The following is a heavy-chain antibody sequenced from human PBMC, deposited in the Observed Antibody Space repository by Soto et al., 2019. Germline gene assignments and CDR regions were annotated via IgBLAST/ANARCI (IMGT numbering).Heavy chain of an antibody. Sequence: ASVKVSCKASGYTFTGYYMHWVRQAPGQGLEWMGWINPNSGGTNYAQKFQGWVTMTRDTSISTAYMELSRLRSDDTAVYYCARGWDFSSGPYGMDVWGQGTTVTVSS. J-gene: IGHJ6*02. CDR1: GYTFTGYY. CDR2: INPNSGGT. V-gene: IGHV1-2*04. CDR3: ARGWDFSSGPYGMDV. D-gene: IGHD3-3*01.